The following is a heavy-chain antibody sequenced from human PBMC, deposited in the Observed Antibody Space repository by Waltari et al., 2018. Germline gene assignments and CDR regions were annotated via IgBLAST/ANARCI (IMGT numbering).Heavy chain of an antibody. CDR3: ASSGGGSGDAFDI. D-gene: IGHD3-16*01. CDR2: IYYSGST. Sequence: QLQLQESGPGLVKPSETLSLTCTVPGGSISSSSYYWGWIRQPPGKGLEWIGSIYYSGSTYYNPSLKSRVTISVDTSKNQFSLKLSSVTAADTAVYYCASSGGGSGDAFDIWGQGTMVTVSS. V-gene: IGHV4-39*01. CDR1: GGSISSSSYY. J-gene: IGHJ3*02.